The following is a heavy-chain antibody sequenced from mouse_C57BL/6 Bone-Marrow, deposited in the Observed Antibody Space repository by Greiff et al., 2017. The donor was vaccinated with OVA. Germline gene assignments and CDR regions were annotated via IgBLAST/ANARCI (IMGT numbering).Heavy chain of an antibody. J-gene: IGHJ1*03. CDR1: GFSLTSYG. Sequence: QVQLQQSGPGLVQPSQSLSITCTVSGFSLTSYGVHWVRQSPGKGLEWLGVIWSGGSTDYNAAFISRLSISKDNSKSQVFFKMNSLQADDTAIYYCARNMVSNPWYFDVWGTGTTVTVSS. CDR2: IWSGGST. D-gene: IGHD2-2*01. CDR3: ARNMVSNPWYFDV. V-gene: IGHV2-2*01.